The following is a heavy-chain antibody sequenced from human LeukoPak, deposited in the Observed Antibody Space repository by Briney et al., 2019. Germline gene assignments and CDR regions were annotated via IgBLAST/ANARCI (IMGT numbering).Heavy chain of an antibody. D-gene: IGHD2-15*01. CDR1: GFTFSSYS. CDR2: ISSGSSTI. J-gene: IGHJ3*02. Sequence: GGSLRLSCAASGFTFSSYSMKWVRQAPGKGLDWLSYISSGSSTIYYADSVKGRFTISRDNTKNSLYLQMNSLRAEDTAVYYCARDGVYCSGGSCYSNAFDIWGQGTMVTVSS. V-gene: IGHV3-48*04. CDR3: ARDGVYCSGGSCYSNAFDI.